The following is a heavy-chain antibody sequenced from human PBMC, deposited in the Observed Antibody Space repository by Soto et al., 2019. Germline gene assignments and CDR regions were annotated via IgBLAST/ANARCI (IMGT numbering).Heavy chain of an antibody. J-gene: IGHJ6*02. CDR3: ARGGDYYDSSAYYLYYGMDV. V-gene: IGHV1-18*01. Sequence: QVELVQSGAEVKKPGASVKVSCKASGYTFTSYGISWVRQAPGQGLEWMGWISAYNGNTNYAQKLQGRVTMTTDTSTSTAYMELRSLRSHDTAVYYCARGGDYYDSSAYYLYYGMDVWGQGTTVTVSS. CDR1: GYTFTSYG. CDR2: ISAYNGNT. D-gene: IGHD3-22*01.